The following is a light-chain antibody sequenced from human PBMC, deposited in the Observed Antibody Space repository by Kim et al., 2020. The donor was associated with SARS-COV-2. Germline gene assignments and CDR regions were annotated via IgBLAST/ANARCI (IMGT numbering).Light chain of an antibody. CDR2: GAS. J-gene: IGKJ2*01. Sequence: LSPGERATLSCRASQSVSSSYLAWYQQRPGQAPRLLIFGASSRATGIPDRFSGSGSGTDFTLTISRLEPEDFAVYYCQQYGSSPYTFGQGTKLEI. V-gene: IGKV3-20*01. CDR1: QSVSSSY. CDR3: QQYGSSPYT.